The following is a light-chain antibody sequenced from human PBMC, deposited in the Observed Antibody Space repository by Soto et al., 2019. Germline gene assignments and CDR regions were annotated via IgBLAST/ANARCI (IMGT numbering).Light chain of an antibody. V-gene: IGKV1-5*03. J-gene: IGKJ1*01. CDR3: QQYHNYPRT. Sequence: DIQMSQSPSTLSVSVRDSVIITCRARQTISSWLAWYQQKPGKAPKLLIYKASTINSGVPSRFSGSGSGTEFTLTISNLQPEDFATYFCQQYHNYPRTFGQGTKVDIK. CDR1: QTISSW. CDR2: KAS.